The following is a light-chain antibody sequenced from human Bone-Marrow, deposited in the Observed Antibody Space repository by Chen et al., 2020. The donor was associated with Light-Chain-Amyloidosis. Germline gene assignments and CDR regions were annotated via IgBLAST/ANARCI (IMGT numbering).Light chain of an antibody. CDR3: SSYTITNTLV. Sequence: QSALTQPASVSGSPGQSLTISCTGTSSDVGGDNHVSWYQQHPDKAPKLMIYEVTNRPSWVPDRFSASKSDNKASLTISGLKTEDEADYFCSSYTITNTLVFGSGTRVTVL. CDR1: SSDVGGDNH. V-gene: IGLV2-14*01. J-gene: IGLJ1*01. CDR2: EVT.